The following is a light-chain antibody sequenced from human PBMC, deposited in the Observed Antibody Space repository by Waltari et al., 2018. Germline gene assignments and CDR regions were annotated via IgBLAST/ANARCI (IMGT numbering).Light chain of an antibody. Sequence: QSALTQPPSASGSPGQSVTISCTGTSSDVGGYNYVPWYQQHPGKVPKLMIYEVTKRPSGVPDRFSGSKSGNTASLTVSGLQAEDEADYYCGSFAGKNWVFGGGTKLTVL. CDR1: SSDVGGYNY. V-gene: IGLV2-8*01. J-gene: IGLJ3*02. CDR2: EVT. CDR3: GSFAGKNWV.